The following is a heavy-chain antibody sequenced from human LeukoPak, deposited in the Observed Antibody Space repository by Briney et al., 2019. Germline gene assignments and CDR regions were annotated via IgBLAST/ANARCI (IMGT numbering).Heavy chain of an antibody. CDR3: ARGDLGYCSGGSCYGDWFDP. V-gene: IGHV1-69*04. J-gene: IGHJ5*02. CDR2: IIPILGIA. D-gene: IGHD2-15*01. CDR1: GGIFSSYA. Sequence: ASVKVSCKASGGIFSSYAISWVRQAPGQGLEWMGRIIPILGIANYAQKFQGRVTITADKSTSTAYMDLSSLRSEDTAVYYCARGDLGYCSGGSCYGDWFDPWGQGTLVTVSS.